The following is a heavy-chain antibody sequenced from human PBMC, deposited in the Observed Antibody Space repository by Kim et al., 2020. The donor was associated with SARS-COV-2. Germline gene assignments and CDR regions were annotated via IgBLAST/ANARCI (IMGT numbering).Heavy chain of an antibody. CDR3: ARHKLRSIWFGALGDFDS. D-gene: IGHD3-10*01. CDR2: LYYSGTT. Sequence: SETLSLTCTVSGASIDSSDSYWGWIRQPPGKGLEWIGSLYYSGTTYYNPSLKSRVTISSDTARNHFSLKMTSATAADTALYYCARHKLRSIWFGALGDFDSWGQGTLVAVSS. J-gene: IGHJ4*02. V-gene: IGHV4-39*01. CDR1: GASIDSSDSY.